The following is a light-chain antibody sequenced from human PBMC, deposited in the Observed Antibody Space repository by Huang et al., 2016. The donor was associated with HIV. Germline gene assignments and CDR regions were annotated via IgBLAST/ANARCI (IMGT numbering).Light chain of an antibody. V-gene: IGKV4-1*01. CDR2: WAS. J-gene: IGKJ1*01. Sequence: DIVMTQSPDSLTVSLGERATINSKSSQSVLYGSNSKNYLAWYQQIPGHPPKLLMYWASTRESGVPDRFNGSGAGTDFTLAISSVQAEDVAVYYCQQYSSTPWTFGQGTKVEIK. CDR3: QQYSSTPWT. CDR1: QSVLYGSNSKNY.